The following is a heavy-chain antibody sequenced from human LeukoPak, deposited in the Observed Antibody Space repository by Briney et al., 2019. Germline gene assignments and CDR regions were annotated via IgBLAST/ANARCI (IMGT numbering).Heavy chain of an antibody. CDR3: ARDGPTIFGVVSDDAFDI. D-gene: IGHD3-3*01. Sequence: SETLSLTCTVSGGSISSGSYYWSWIRQPAGKGLEWIGRIYTSGSTNYNPSLKSRVTISVDTSKNQFSLKLSSVTAADTAVYYCARDGPTIFGVVSDDAFDIWGQGTMVTVSS. J-gene: IGHJ3*02. V-gene: IGHV4-61*02. CDR1: GGSISSGSYY. CDR2: IYTSGST.